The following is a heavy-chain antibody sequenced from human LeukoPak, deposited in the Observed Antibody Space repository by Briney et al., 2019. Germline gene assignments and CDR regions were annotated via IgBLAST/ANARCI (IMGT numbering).Heavy chain of an antibody. Sequence: GGSLRLSCAASGFTFSSYAMHWVRQAPGKGLEWVAVISYDGSNKYYADSVKGRFTISRDNSKNTLYLQMNSLRAEGTAVYYCAREYYYGSGSYYGSYYYYGMDVWGKGTTVTVSS. CDR2: ISYDGSNK. CDR1: GFTFSSYA. V-gene: IGHV3-30*04. D-gene: IGHD3-10*01. J-gene: IGHJ6*04. CDR3: AREYYYGSGSYYGSYYYYGMDV.